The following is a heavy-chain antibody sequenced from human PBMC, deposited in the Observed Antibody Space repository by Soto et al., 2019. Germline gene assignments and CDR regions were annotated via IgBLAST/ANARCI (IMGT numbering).Heavy chain of an antibody. CDR2: IGSSGSIK. J-gene: IGHJ4*02. CDR3: ARDRGGFDFDY. CDR1: GFTFSDYY. V-gene: IGHV3-11*01. Sequence: QVHLVESGGGLVKPGGSRRLSCAASGFTFSDYYMSWIRQAPGKGLEWLSYIGSSGSIKYYADSVKGRFTISRDNAKNSLYLQMNSLRTEDTAVYYCARDRGGFDFDYWGQGTLVAVSS.